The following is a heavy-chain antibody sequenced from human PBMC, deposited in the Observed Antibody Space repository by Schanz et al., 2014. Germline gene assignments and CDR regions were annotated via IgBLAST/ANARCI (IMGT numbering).Heavy chain of an antibody. J-gene: IGHJ6*02. V-gene: IGHV3-23*04. D-gene: IGHD2-15*01. Sequence: EVQLVESGGGFVQPGGSLRLSCAASGFTFSSYAMSWVRQAPGKGLEWVSTISASGGSTYYADSVKGRFTISRDNSKNILYLQMNSLRAEDTAVYYCAKARRKSNCSGGRCFHYSYYGMDVWGQGTTVNVSS. CDR1: GFTFSSYA. CDR3: AKARRKSNCSGGRCFHYSYYGMDV. CDR2: ISASGGST.